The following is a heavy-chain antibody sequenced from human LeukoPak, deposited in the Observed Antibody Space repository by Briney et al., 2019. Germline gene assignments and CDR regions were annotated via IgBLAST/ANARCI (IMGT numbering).Heavy chain of an antibody. CDR2: INPNSGAT. V-gene: IGHV1-2*02. Sequence: ASVKVSCKASGYTFTGYYMHWVRRAPGQGLEWMGWINPNSGATDYAQNFQGRVTLTRDTSISTAYMELSRLRSDDTAVYYCASGYRFGNWGQGTLVTVSS. CDR3: ASGYRFGN. CDR1: GYTFTGYY. J-gene: IGHJ4*02. D-gene: IGHD5-18*01.